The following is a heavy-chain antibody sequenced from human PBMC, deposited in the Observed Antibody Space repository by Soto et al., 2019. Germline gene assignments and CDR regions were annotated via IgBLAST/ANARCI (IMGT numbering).Heavy chain of an antibody. CDR3: ARDYGSGSLDY. CDR2: IWYDGSNK. CDR1: GFTFSSYG. Sequence: QVQLVESGGGVVQPGRSLRLSCAASGFTFSSYGMHWVRQAPGKGPEWVAVIWYDGSNKYYADSVKGRFTISRDNSKSTLYLQMNSLRAEVTAVDYCARDYGSGSLDYWGQGTLVTVSS. V-gene: IGHV3-33*01. J-gene: IGHJ4*02. D-gene: IGHD3-10*01.